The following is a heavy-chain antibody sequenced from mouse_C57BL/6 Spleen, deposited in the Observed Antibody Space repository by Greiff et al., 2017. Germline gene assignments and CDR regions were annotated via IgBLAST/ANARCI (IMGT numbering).Heavy chain of an antibody. D-gene: IGHD2-12*01. CDR1: GYAFSSSW. Sequence: QVQLQQSGAELMKPGASVKISCKASGYAFSSSWMNWVKQRPGKGLEWIGRIYPGDGDTNYNGKFKGKATLTADKSSSTAYMQLSSLTSEDSAVYFCARSSYTWFAYWGQGTLVTVSA. CDR3: ARSSYTWFAY. J-gene: IGHJ3*01. V-gene: IGHV1-82*01. CDR2: IYPGDGDT.